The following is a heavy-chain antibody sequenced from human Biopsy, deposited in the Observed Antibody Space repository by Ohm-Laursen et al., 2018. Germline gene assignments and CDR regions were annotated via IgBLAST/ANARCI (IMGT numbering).Heavy chain of an antibody. J-gene: IGHJ2*01. V-gene: IGHV4-59*01. CDR3: ARDRGYYSDRTVPGYFDL. D-gene: IGHD3-22*01. CDR1: GDSISSYY. CDR2: VYYTGST. Sequence: GILSLTCTVSGDSISSYYWSWIRQPPGKGLQWIGYVYYTGSTDYNLSLQSRVTISVDTSKNHFSLRLRSVTPADTAIYYCARDRGYYSDRTVPGYFDLWGRGTLVTVSS.